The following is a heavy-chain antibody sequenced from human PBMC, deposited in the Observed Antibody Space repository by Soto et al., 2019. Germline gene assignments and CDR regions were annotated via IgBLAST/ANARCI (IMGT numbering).Heavy chain of an antibody. CDR3: ARATSYTSSWPSNWFDP. CDR1: GFSLSASEMS. J-gene: IGHJ5*02. Sequence: SVPTLVNPTQPLTLTCTFSGFSLSASEMSVRWIRQPPGKALEWLALIDGDDDKYYSTSLKTRLTISKDTSKNQVVLTMTNMDPVDTATYYCARATSYTSSWPSNWFDPWGQGTLVTVSS. V-gene: IGHV2-70*18. CDR2: IDGDDDK. D-gene: IGHD6-13*01.